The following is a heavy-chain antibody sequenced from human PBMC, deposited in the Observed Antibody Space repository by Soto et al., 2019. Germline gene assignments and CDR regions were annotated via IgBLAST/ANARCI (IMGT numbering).Heavy chain of an antibody. CDR3: ARDPLWFGEIGYFDY. D-gene: IGHD3-10*01. CDR2: IQSDGNTK. J-gene: IGHJ4*02. Sequence: GGSLRLSCAASGFNFSPSTMHWVRQAPGKGLECVAVIQSDGNTKYYTDSVKGRFTISRDNAKNSVFLHMSSLRADDTAVYYCARDPLWFGEIGYFDYWGQGALVTVSS. CDR1: GFNFSPST. V-gene: IGHV3-33*05.